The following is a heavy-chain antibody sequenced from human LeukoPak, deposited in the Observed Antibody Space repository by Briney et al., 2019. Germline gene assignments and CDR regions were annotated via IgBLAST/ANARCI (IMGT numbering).Heavy chain of an antibody. V-gene: IGHV3-7*01. CDR1: GFTFSSYW. CDR3: ARVLLWFGEFSFYYYYYYGMDV. D-gene: IGHD3-10*01. CDR2: IKQDGSEK. Sequence: GGSLRLSCAASGFTFSSYWMSWVRQAPGKGLEWVANIKQDGSEKYYVDSVKGRFTISRDNAKNSLYQQMNSLRAEDTAVYYCARVLLWFGEFSFYYYYYYGMDVWGQGTTVTVSS. J-gene: IGHJ6*02.